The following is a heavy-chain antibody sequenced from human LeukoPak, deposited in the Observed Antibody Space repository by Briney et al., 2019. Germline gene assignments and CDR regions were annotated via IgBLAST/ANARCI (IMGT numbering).Heavy chain of an antibody. Sequence: PSETLSLTCNVSGGSISSYYWSWIRQAAGKGLEWIGRIYTSGSTNYNPSLKSRDTMSVDTSKNQFSLKVTSVTAVDTAVYYCAKAPPKEHDFWSGYYNYMDVWGKGTTVTVSS. V-gene: IGHV4-4*07. CDR3: AKAPPKEHDFWSGYYNYMDV. J-gene: IGHJ6*03. CDR1: GGSISSYY. D-gene: IGHD3-3*01. CDR2: IYTSGST.